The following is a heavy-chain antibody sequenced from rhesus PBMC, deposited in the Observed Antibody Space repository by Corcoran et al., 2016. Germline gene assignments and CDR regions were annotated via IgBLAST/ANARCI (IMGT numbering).Heavy chain of an antibody. CDR3: ARWRGPEGYFEF. D-gene: IGHD2-33*01. CDR1: GGSISRNY. Sequence: QVQLQESGPGLLKPSETLPLTCAVSGGSISRNYWSWIRQAPGKGLEWIGRRYGSGGTTDSNPAHKRRVPVPIDTSNNRFSLKRNSMTAAATAVDHGARWRGPEGYFEFWGPGALVTVSS. V-gene: IGHV4S2*01. J-gene: IGHJ1*01. CDR2: RYGSGGTT.